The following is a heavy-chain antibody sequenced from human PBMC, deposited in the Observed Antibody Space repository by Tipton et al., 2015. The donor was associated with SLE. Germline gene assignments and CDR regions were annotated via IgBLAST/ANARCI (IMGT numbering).Heavy chain of an antibody. J-gene: IGHJ4*02. Sequence: QVQLVQSGAEVREPGSSVKVSCKASGDTFNTYAFTWVRQAPGQGLEWMGAIIPIIGITKYAQDFQDRVTISPDESTNTAYMELTSLTSDDTAVYLCARGRDQLPTSDYWGQGTLVTVSS. CDR3: ARGRDQLPTSDY. CDR2: IIPIIGIT. CDR1: GDTFNTYA. D-gene: IGHD2-2*01. V-gene: IGHV1-69*01.